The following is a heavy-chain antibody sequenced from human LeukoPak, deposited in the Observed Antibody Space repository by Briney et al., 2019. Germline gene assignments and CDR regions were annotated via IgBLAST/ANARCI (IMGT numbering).Heavy chain of an antibody. D-gene: IGHD1-1*01. V-gene: IGHV3-7*01. J-gene: IGHJ4*02. CDR3: VRDGDDWNDSDH. CDR2: IRRDGGEI. CDR1: GFSFSTSW. Sequence: QTGGSLRLSCAASGFSFSTSWMTWVCQAPGKGLEWVANIRRDGGEIYYMDSVKGRFAISRDNAKNSLYLQMNSLRVEDTAVYYCVRDGDDWNDSDHWGQGTLVTVSS.